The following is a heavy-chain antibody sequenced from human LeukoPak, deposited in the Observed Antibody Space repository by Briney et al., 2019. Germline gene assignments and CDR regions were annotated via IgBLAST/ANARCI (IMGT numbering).Heavy chain of an antibody. Sequence: SETLSLTCTVSGGSISSYYWSWIRQPPGKGLEWIGYIYYSGSTNYNPSLKSRVTISVDTSKNQFSLKLSSVTAADTAVYYCARDGGYSYGFDYYYYMDVWSKGTTVTVSS. CDR2: IYYSGST. D-gene: IGHD5-18*01. CDR1: GGSISSYY. J-gene: IGHJ6*03. CDR3: ARDGGYSYGFDYYYYMDV. V-gene: IGHV4-59*01.